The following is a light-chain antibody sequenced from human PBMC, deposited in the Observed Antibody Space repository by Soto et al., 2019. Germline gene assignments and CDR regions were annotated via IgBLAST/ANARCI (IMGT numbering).Light chain of an antibody. CDR1: QSVISSY. CDR2: GAS. CDR3: QQYGDSRFT. V-gene: IGKV3-20*01. Sequence: EIVLTQSPGTLSLSPGERATLSCRASQSVISSYLAWYQQKPGQAPSLLIYGASSRATGIPDRFSGRGSGTDFTLTISRLEPEDFALYYCQQYGDSRFTFGQGTKVEI. J-gene: IGKJ1*01.